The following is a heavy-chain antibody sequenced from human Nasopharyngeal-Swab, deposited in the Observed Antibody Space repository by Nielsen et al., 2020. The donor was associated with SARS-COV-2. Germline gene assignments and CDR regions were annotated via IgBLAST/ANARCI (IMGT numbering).Heavy chain of an antibody. Sequence: SETLSLTCAVSGGSISSGGYSWSWLRQPPGKGLEWIGYINHSGSTYYNPSLKRRVTISVDTPQNQFSLKLSSVTAADTAVYYCAREREVYDSSGYYTYGMDVWGQGTTVTVSS. D-gene: IGHD3-22*01. CDR1: GGSISSGGYS. CDR3: AREREVYDSSGYYTYGMDV. CDR2: INHSGST. V-gene: IGHV4-30-2*01. J-gene: IGHJ6*02.